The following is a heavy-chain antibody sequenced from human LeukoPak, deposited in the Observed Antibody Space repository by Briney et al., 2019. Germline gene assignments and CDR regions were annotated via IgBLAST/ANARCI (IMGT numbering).Heavy chain of an antibody. Sequence: GGSLRLSCAASGFTFSSYAMHWVRQAPGKGLEWVAVISYDGSNKYYADSVKGRFTISRDNSKNTVYLQMNSLRADDTAVYYCPRARTDMVQSPLDYWGQGTLVTVSS. CDR3: PRARTDMVQSPLDY. CDR1: GFTFSSYA. V-gene: IGHV3-30*04. D-gene: IGHD5-18*01. CDR2: ISYDGSNK. J-gene: IGHJ4*02.